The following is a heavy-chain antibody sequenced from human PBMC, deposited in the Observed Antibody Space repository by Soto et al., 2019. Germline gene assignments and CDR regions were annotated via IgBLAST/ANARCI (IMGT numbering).Heavy chain of an antibody. CDR2: INHSGST. Sequence: PSETLSLTCAVYGGSFSGYYWSWIRQPPGKGLEWIGEINHSGSTNYNPSLKSRVTISVDTSKNQFSLKLSSVTAADTAVYYCARRSNYGGTNIDYWGQGT. J-gene: IGHJ4*02. V-gene: IGHV4-34*01. CDR1: GGSFSGYY. D-gene: IGHD4-4*01. CDR3: ARRSNYGGTNIDY.